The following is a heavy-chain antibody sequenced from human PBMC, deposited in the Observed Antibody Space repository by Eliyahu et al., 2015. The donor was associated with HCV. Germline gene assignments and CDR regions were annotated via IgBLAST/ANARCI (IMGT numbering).Heavy chain of an antibody. V-gene: IGHV3-23*01. CDR3: AKKRDVLTGYYNQIFDA. CDR2: VSSSGGT. D-gene: IGHD3-9*01. CDR1: GFNFSQYA. Sequence: EMHLLESGGGLVQPGGPLRLSCAASGFNFSQYAMNWVRQAPGKGLEWVAAVSSSGGTYHVNSLRGRFSISRDNSKNMVFLQMNSLGVEDTATYFCAKKRDVLTGYYNQIFDAWGQGTLVTVSS. J-gene: IGHJ4*02.